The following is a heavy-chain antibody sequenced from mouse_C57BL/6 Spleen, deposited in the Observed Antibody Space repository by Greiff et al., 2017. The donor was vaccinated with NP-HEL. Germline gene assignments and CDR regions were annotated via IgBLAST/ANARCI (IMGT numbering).Heavy chain of an antibody. CDR3: TRDPPSGGSSWYCDV. V-gene: IGHV5-9-1*02. D-gene: IGHD1-1*01. Sequence: VQLKESGEGLVKPGGSLKLSCAASGFTFSSYAMSWVRQTPEKRLEWVAYISSGGDYIYYADTVKGRFTISRDNDRNTLYLQMSSLKSEDTAMYYCTRDPPSGGSSWYCDVWGTGTTVTVSS. CDR1: GFTFSSYA. J-gene: IGHJ1*03. CDR2: ISSGGDYI.